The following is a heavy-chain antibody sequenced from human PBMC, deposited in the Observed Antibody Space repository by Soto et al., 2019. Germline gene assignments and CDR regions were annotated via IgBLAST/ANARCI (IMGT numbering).Heavy chain of an antibody. CDR3: ARVPHILFMGGFDY. D-gene: IGHD3-16*01. J-gene: IGHJ4*02. CDR1: GGSISSGGYY. CDR2: IYYSGST. Sequence: SETLSLTXTVSGGSISSGGYYWSWIRQHPGKGLEWIGYIYYSGSTYYNPSLKSRVTISVDTSKNQFSLKLSSVTAADTAVYYCARVPHILFMGGFDYWGQGTLVTVSS. V-gene: IGHV4-31*02.